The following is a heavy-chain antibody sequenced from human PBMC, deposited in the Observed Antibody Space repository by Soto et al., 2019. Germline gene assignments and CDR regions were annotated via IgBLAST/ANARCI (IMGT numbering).Heavy chain of an antibody. D-gene: IGHD1-1*01. CDR1: GYTFTSYD. J-gene: IGHJ4*02. CDR2: MNPNSGNT. CDR3: AREPATAKPEGVDF. V-gene: IGHV1-8*01. Sequence: VASVKVSYKASGYTFTSYDINWVRQATGQGLEWMGWMNPNSGNTGYAQKFQGRVTMTRDTSISTAYMELSRLRSGDTAVYYCAREPATAKPEGVDFWGQGTLVTVSS.